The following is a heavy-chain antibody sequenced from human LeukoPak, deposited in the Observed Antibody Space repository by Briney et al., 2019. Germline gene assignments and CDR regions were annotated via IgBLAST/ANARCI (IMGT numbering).Heavy chain of an antibody. Sequence: SETLSLTCTVSGGSISSYYWSWIRQPPGKGLEWIGYIYYSGSTNYNPSLKSRVTISVDTSKNQFSLKLSSVTVADTAVYYCARAATRYCSGGSCYRYRTYWYFDLWGRGTLVTVSS. D-gene: IGHD2-15*01. V-gene: IGHV4-59*01. CDR3: ARAATRYCSGGSCYRYRTYWYFDL. J-gene: IGHJ2*01. CDR2: IYYSGST. CDR1: GGSISSYY.